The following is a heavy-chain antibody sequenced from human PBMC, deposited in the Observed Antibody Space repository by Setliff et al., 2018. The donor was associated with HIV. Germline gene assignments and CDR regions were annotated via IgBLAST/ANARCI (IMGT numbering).Heavy chain of an antibody. J-gene: IGHJ4*02. CDR1: GFTFSSYA. CDR2: ISGSGGYT. V-gene: IGHV3-23*01. CDR3: AKDIPVEGDSGYDPLFGY. D-gene: IGHD5-12*01. Sequence: HPGGSLRLSCAASGFTFSSYAMSWVRQAPGKGLEWVSAISGSGGYTYYADSVKGRFTISRDNSKNTLYLQMNSLRAEDTAVYYCAKDIPVEGDSGYDPLFGYWGQGTLVTVSS.